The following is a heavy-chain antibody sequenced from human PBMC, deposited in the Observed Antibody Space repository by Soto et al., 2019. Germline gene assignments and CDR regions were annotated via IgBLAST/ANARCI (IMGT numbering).Heavy chain of an antibody. J-gene: IGHJ3*02. V-gene: IGHV3-23*01. CDR3: AKDLPVTRFPHDAFDI. CDR1: GFTFSSYA. Sequence: GGSLRLSCAASGFTFSSYAMSWVRQAPGKGLEWVSAISGSGGSTYYADSVKGRFTISRDNSKNTLYLQMNSLRAEDTAVYYCAKDLPVTRFPHDAFDIWGQGTMVTVSS. D-gene: IGHD4-17*01. CDR2: ISGSGGST.